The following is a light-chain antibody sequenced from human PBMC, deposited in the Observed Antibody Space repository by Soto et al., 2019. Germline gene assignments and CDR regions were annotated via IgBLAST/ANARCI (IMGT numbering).Light chain of an antibody. Sequence: QSALTQPPSASGSPGQSVTISCTGTSSDVGGYNYVSWYQQHPGKAPKLMIYEVSKRPSGVPDRFSGSKSGNTASLTVSGLQDEDEADYYCSSYAGSNNSYVFGKGTKLTV. CDR3: SSYAGSNNSYV. CDR2: EVS. J-gene: IGLJ1*01. CDR1: SSDVGGYNY. V-gene: IGLV2-8*01.